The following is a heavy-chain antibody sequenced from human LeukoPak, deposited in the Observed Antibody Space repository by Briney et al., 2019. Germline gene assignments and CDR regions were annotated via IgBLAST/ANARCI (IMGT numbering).Heavy chain of an antibody. V-gene: IGHV3-23*01. CDR1: GFTVRSNY. CDR2: ISGSGGST. Sequence: PGGSLRLSCAASGFTVRSNYMSWVRQAPGKGLEWVSAISGSGGSTYYADSVKGRFTISRDNSKNTLYLQMNSLRAEDTAVYYCAKTRRPHSGDTTPDYWGQGTLVTVSS. CDR3: AKTRRPHSGDTTPDY. J-gene: IGHJ4*02. D-gene: IGHD3-10*01.